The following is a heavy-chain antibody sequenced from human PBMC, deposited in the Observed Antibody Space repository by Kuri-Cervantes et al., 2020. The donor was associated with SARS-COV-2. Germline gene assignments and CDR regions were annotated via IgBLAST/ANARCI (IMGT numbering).Heavy chain of an antibody. CDR1: GYHFSGYG. J-gene: IGHJ6*02. Sequence: GESLKISCAVSGYHFSGYGMHWVRQAPGKGLEWVAVIWYDGSKKYYADSVKGRLTISRDNSKNTMYLEMNSLRAEDTAVYYCARDDTYYEGSGKNYYYAMDVWGQGTTVTVSS. CDR2: IWYDGSKK. D-gene: IGHD3-10*01. CDR3: ARDDTYYEGSGKNYYYAMDV. V-gene: IGHV3-33*01.